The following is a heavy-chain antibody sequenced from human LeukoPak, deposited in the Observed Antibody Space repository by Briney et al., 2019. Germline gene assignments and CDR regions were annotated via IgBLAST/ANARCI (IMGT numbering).Heavy chain of an antibody. V-gene: IGHV1-2*02. J-gene: IGHJ6*03. CDR1: GYTFTGYY. D-gene: IGHD4-11*01. CDR2: INPNTAGT. CDR3: ATSAGDYRAGHYYYMGV. Sequence: ASVKVSCRASGYTFTGYYSHWVRQAPGQGLEWMGWINPNTAGTNYAQKFLGGVTLTWDTSISTAYMELNRLTSDDTAVYYCATSAGDYRAGHYYYMGVWGKGTSVTVSS.